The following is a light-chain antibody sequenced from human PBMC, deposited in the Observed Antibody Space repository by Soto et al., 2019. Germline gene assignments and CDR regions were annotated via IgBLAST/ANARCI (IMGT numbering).Light chain of an antibody. CDR2: GPS. V-gene: IGKV3-20*01. CDR1: PSVTNF. Sequence: PGERSTLSCRASPSVTNFLACYQQKPGQPPRPLIYGPSSSATVIPDRFSGGGCGTDFSLTISRLEHEDFAVYYCQQYDTSPRTFGQGTKVDIK. J-gene: IGKJ1*01. CDR3: QQYDTSPRT.